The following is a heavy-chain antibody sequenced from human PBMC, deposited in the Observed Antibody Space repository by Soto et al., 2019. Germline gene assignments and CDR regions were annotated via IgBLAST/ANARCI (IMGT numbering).Heavy chain of an antibody. CDR3: ARVRGRGSSDYYYYMDV. V-gene: IGHV1-18*01. D-gene: IGHD6-6*01. CDR1: GYTFTSYG. Sequence: GASVKVSCKASGYTFTSYGISWVRQAPGQGLEWMGWISAYNGNTNYAQKLQGRVTMTTDTSTSTAYMELRSLRSDDTAVYYCARVRGRGSSDYYYYMDVWGKGTKVTVSS. CDR2: ISAYNGNT. J-gene: IGHJ6*03.